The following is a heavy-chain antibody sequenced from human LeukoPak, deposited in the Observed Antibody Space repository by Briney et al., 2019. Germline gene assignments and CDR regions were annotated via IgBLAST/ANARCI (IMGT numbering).Heavy chain of an antibody. CDR3: ARETEKQWQY. Sequence: SETLSLTCTVSGYSLTSGYYWGWIRQPPGKGLEWIASIFHSGSTLYNPSVKSRVTISVDTSKNQFSLTLRSVTAADTAVYYCARETEKQWQYWGQGTMATVSS. CDR1: GYSLTSGYY. V-gene: IGHV4-38-2*02. D-gene: IGHD6-19*01. CDR2: IFHSGST. J-gene: IGHJ3*01.